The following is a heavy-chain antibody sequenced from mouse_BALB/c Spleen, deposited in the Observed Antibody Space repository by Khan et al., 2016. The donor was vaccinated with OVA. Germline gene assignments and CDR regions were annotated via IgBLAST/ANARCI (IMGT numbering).Heavy chain of an antibody. D-gene: IGHD1-1*02. CDR3: AKGLWSYYFALDY. CDR1: GFSLSDYG. CDR2: IWGGGNT. J-gene: IGHJ4*01. Sequence: QLQQSGPGLVAPSQSLFITCTVSGFSLSDYGVSWIRQPPGKGLEWLGVIWGGGNTYYNSALKSRLSISKDNSKSQVFLKMNSLQTDDTAIYYCAKGLWSYYFALDYWVKEPQSPSPQ. V-gene: IGHV2-6-5*01.